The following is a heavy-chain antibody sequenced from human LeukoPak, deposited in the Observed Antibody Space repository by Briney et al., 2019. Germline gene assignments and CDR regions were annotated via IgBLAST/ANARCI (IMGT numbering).Heavy chain of an antibody. D-gene: IGHD3-22*01. J-gene: IGHJ4*02. CDR1: GFTFSNYG. V-gene: IGHV3-33*01. CDR2: ISYDGSNK. Sequence: GGSLRLSCAASGFTFSNYGMHWVRQAPGKGLEWVAVISYDGSNKYYADSVKGRLTISRDNSKNTLYLQMNSLRVEDTAVYYCARDLYYDSSGYYFVYFDYWGQGTLVTVSS. CDR3: ARDLYYDSSGYYFVYFDY.